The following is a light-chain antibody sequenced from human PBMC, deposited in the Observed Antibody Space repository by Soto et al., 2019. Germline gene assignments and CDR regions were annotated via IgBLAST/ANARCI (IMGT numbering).Light chain of an antibody. CDR3: SSYTSSSTPYG. Sequence: QSALTQPASVSGSPGQSITISCTGTSSDVGGYNYVSWYQQHPGKAPKLMIYEVSNRPSGVSNRFSGSKSGNTASLTISGLQDEDEADYYCSSYTSSSTPYGVGTGTKLTVL. V-gene: IGLV2-14*01. CDR1: SSDVGGYNY. J-gene: IGLJ1*01. CDR2: EVS.